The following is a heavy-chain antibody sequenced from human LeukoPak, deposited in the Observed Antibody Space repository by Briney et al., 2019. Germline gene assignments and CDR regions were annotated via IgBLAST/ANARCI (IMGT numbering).Heavy chain of an antibody. J-gene: IGHJ5*02. D-gene: IGHD3-3*01. V-gene: IGHV1-69*01. CDR2: VIPFLGTA. CDR1: GGTLSSYA. CDR3: ARVGYDFWSGYSNNWFDP. Sequence: SSVKVSCKASGGTLSSYAISWVRQAPGPGLGGVGGVIPFLGTANYAQKFQGRVTITADESTSTAYMELSSLRSEDTAVYYCARVGYDFWSGYSNNWFDPWGQGTLVTVSS.